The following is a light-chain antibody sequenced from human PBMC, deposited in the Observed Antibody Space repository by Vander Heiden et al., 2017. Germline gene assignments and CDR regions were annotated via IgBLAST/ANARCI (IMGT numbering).Light chain of an antibody. V-gene: IGKV3-20*01. CDR1: QSVSSSY. Sequence: ELALTQPPGTLSLSPGERATLSCRASQSVSSSYLAWYQQKPGQAPRLLMYGASSRATGIPERFSGSGSGTDFTLTISRLEPEDFAVYYCQQYGSTPMYTFGQGTKLEIK. J-gene: IGKJ2*01. CDR3: QQYGSTPMYT. CDR2: GAS.